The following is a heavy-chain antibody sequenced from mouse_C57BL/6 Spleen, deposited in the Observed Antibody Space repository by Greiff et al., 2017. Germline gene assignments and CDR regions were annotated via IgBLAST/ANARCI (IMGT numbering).Heavy chain of an antibody. CDR2: INPSNGGT. CDR1: GYTFTSYW. CDR3: AGYPITTVVANWYFDV. D-gene: IGHD1-1*01. Sequence: QVQLQQPGTELVKPGASVKLSCKASGYTFTSYWMHWVKQRPGQGLEWIGNINPSNGGTNYNEKFKSKATLTVDKSSSTAYMQLSSLTSEDSAVYYCAGYPITTVVANWYFDVWGTGTTVTVSS. J-gene: IGHJ1*03. V-gene: IGHV1-53*01.